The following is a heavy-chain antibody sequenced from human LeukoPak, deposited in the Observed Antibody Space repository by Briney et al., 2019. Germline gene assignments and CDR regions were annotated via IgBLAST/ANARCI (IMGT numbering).Heavy chain of an antibody. CDR2: MNLKSGYT. Sequence: ASVKVSCKASGYSFTTYDINWVRQATGQGLEWMGWMNLKSGYTGYAQNFQGRVTITRDTSTSTVYMELSSLRSEDTAVYYFARVAGSIDYWGQGTLVTVSS. CDR3: ARVAGSIDY. V-gene: IGHV1-8*03. CDR1: GYSFTTYD. D-gene: IGHD1-26*01. J-gene: IGHJ4*02.